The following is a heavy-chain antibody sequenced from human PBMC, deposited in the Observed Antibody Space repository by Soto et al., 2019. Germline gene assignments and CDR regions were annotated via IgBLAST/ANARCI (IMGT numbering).Heavy chain of an antibody. D-gene: IGHD6-25*01. V-gene: IGHV5-10-1*01. CDR3: AAGSDYGGAFLY. CDR2: IDPSDSQT. Sequence: GESLKISCKGSGYSFAGYWITWVRQKPGKGLEWMGRIDPSDSQTYYSPSFRGHVTISATKSITTVFLQWSSLRASETAMYYCAAGSDYGGAFLYWGQGSQVTVSS. J-gene: IGHJ4*02. CDR1: GYSFAGYW.